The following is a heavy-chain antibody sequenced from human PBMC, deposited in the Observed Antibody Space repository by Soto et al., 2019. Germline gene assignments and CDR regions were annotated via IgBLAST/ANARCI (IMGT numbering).Heavy chain of an antibody. D-gene: IGHD1-7*01. CDR3: ARRGQRSGTAIEN. Sequence: GGSLRLSCAASGFTFTRYSMNWVRQAPGKGLEWVSSISSTTNYIYYGDSMKGRFTISRDNGKNSLYLEIHSLRAEDTAVYYCARRGQRSGTAIENWGQGTRVTVSS. V-gene: IGHV3-21*06. CDR2: ISSTTNYI. J-gene: IGHJ4*02. CDR1: GFTFTRYS.